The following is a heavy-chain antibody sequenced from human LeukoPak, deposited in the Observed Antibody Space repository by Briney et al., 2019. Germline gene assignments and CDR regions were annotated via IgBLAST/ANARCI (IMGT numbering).Heavy chain of an antibody. J-gene: IGHJ4*02. CDR1: GFTFRSYA. CDR3: ARDSGYSYADDY. D-gene: IGHD5-18*01. Sequence: GGSLRLSCAASGFTFRSYAMQWVRQAPGKGQELVSYITYNSGTIFYADSVKGRFTISGDNAKVSLYLQMSSLRDEDTTVYYCARDSGYSYADDYWGQGTLVTVSS. V-gene: IGHV3-48*02. CDR2: ITYNSGTI.